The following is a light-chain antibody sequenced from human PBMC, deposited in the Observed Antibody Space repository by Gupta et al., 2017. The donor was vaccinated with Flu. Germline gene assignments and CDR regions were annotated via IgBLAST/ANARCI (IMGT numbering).Light chain of an antibody. J-gene: IGKJ4*01. V-gene: IGKV1-8*01. CDR3: QQYYNYPPT. CDR1: QGISTY. Sequence: PSSLSASVRDIVTISCRTSQGISTYLAWYQQKPGRAPALLIKGASTLQSGAPSRFSGSGSGRDFTLTISGLHSEDSATYFCQQYYNYPPTFGGGTKVAI. CDR2: GAS.